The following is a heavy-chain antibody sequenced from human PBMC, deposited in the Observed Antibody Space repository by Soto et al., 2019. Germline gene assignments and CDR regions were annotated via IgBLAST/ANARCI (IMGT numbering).Heavy chain of an antibody. CDR3: ARVDGLPAASYWFDP. V-gene: IGHV4-31*03. CDR2: IYYSGST. CDR1: GGSISSGGYY. J-gene: IGHJ5*02. Sequence: QVQLQESGPGLVKPSQTLSLTCTVSGGSISSGGYYWSWIRQHPGKGLEWIGYIYYSGSTYYNPSLKRRVTISVDTSKNQFSLKLSSVTAADTAVYYCARVDGLPAASYWFDPWGQGTLVTVSS. D-gene: IGHD2-2*01.